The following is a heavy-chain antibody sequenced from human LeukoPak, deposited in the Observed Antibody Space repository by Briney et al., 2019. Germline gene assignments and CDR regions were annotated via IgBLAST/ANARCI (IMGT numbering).Heavy chain of an antibody. V-gene: IGHV3-30*02. D-gene: IGHD3-9*01. J-gene: IGHJ4*02. CDR2: IRYDGSNK. CDR3: AKHKTVLRYFDWLLRDHFDY. CDR1: GFTFSSYG. Sequence: GGSLRLSCAASGFTFSSYGMHWVRQAPGKGLEWVAFIRYDGSNKYYADSVKGRFTISRDNSKNTLYLQMNSLRAEDTAVYYCAKHKTVLRYFDWLLRDHFDYWGQGTLVTVSS.